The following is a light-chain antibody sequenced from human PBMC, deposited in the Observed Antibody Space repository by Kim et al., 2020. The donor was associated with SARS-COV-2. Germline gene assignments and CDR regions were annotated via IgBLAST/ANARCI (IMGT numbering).Light chain of an antibody. Sequence: SPGERATLSCRASQSVSSSYLAWYQQKPGQAPRLLIYGASSRATGIPDRFSGSGSGTDFTLTISRLEPEDFAVYYCLQYGSSPLYTFGQGTKLEIK. CDR2: GAS. CDR1: QSVSSSY. J-gene: IGKJ2*01. V-gene: IGKV3-20*01. CDR3: LQYGSSPLYT.